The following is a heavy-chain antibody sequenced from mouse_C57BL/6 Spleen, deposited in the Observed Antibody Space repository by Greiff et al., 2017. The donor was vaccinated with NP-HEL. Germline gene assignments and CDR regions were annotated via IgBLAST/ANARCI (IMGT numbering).Heavy chain of an antibody. J-gene: IGHJ4*01. CDR3: ARGLGRYAMDY. Sequence: DVKLQESGGGLVKPGGSLKLSCAASGFTFSDYGMHWVRQAPEKGLEWVAYISSGSSTIYYADTVKGRFTISRDNAKNTLFLQMTSLRSEDTAMYYCARGLGRYAMDYWGQGTSVTVSS. V-gene: IGHV5-17*01. CDR2: ISSGSSTI. D-gene: IGHD4-1*01. CDR1: GFTFSDYG.